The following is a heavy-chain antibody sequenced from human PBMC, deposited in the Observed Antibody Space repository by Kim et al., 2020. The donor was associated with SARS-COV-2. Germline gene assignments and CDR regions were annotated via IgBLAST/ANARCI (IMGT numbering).Heavy chain of an antibody. CDR2: VYTRDDT. CDR1: GDSISSGGDY. V-gene: IGHV4-61*02. CDR3: ARDLECSTTNCYAY. Sequence: SETLSLTCTVSGDSISSGGDYWSWIRQPAGKGLEWIGRVYTRDDTYYNPSLKSRVTISVDTSKNQFSLILTSVTAADTAMYYCARDLECSTTNCYAYWGQGTLVTVSS. J-gene: IGHJ4*02. D-gene: IGHD2-2*01.